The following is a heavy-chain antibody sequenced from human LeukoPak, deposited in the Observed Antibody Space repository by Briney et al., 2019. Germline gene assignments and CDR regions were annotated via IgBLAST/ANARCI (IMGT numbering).Heavy chain of an antibody. CDR3: ARERPLGGDSSGYYFDY. J-gene: IGHJ4*02. Sequence: SVKVSCKASGGTFSSYAISWVRQAPGQGLEWMGRIIPILGIANYAQKFQGRVTITADKSTSTAYMELSSLRSEDTAVYYCARERPLGGDSSGYYFDYWGQGTLVTVSS. V-gene: IGHV1-69*04. CDR1: GGTFSSYA. D-gene: IGHD3-22*01. CDR2: IIPILGIA.